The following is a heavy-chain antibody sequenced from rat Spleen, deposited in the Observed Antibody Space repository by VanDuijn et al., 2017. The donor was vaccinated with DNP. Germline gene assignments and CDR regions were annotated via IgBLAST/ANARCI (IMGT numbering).Heavy chain of an antibody. CDR3: ARQPSGMDY. Sequence: EVQLRESGPGLVKPSQSLSLTCSVTGYSITSNYWGWIRKFPGNKMEWIGHISYSGSTTYNPSPESRISITRDTSKNQFFLHLNSVTTADTATYYCARQPSGMDYWGQGVMVIVSS. CDR2: ISYSGST. J-gene: IGHJ2*01. D-gene: IGHD1-4*01. V-gene: IGHV3-1*01. CDR1: GYSITSNY.